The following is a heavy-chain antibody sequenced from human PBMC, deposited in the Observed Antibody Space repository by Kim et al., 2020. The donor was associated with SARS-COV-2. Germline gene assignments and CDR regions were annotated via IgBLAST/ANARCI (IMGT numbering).Heavy chain of an antibody. D-gene: IGHD3-16*01. V-gene: IGHV5-51*01. J-gene: IGHJ4*02. Sequence: RHSPSSQGQVTISADQSTTTAYLQWSSLKASDTAMYYCARSAGPYDYYFDYWGQGTLVTVSS. CDR3: ARSAGPYDYYFDY.